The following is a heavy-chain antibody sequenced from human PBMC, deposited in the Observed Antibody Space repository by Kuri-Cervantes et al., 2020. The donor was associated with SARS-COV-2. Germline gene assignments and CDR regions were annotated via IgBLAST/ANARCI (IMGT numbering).Heavy chain of an antibody. Sequence: ASVKVSCKASGYTFTGYYMHWVRRAPGQGLEWMGWINPDSGGTNYAQKFQGWVTMTRDTSTSTAYMELRSLRSDDTAVYYCARSSLILPTYCSSTSCYPGMDVWGQGTTVTVSS. V-gene: IGHV1-2*04. D-gene: IGHD2-2*01. J-gene: IGHJ6*01. CDR1: GYTFTGYY. CDR3: ARSSLILPTYCSSTSCYPGMDV. CDR2: INPDSGGT.